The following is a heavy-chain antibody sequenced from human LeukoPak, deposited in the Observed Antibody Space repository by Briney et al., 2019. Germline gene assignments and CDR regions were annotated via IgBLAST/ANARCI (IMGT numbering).Heavy chain of an antibody. D-gene: IGHD6-19*01. CDR1: GYTFTGYY. V-gene: IGHV1-2*02. CDR2: INPNSGGT. J-gene: IGHJ1*01. Sequence: GASVKVSCKASGYTFTGYYMHWVRQAPGQGLEWMGWINPNSGGTNYAQKFQGRVTMTRDTSISTAYMELSRLRSDDTAVYYCARGAVAEQSEYFQYWGQGTLVTVSS. CDR3: ARGAVAEQSEYFQY.